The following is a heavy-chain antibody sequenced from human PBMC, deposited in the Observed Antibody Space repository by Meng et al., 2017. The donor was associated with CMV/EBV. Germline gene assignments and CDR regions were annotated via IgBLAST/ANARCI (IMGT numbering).Heavy chain of an antibody. CDR2: MNPNRGNT. Sequence: SVKVSCKASGYTFTSYDINWVRQATGQGLEWMGWMNPNRGNTGYAQKFQGRVTITRNTSISTAYMELSSLRSEDTAVYYCARGPISPRYCSSTSCRYWFDPWGQGTLVTVSS. CDR3: ARGPISPRYCSSTSCRYWFDP. D-gene: IGHD2-2*01. J-gene: IGHJ5*02. CDR1: GYTFTSYD. V-gene: IGHV1-8*03.